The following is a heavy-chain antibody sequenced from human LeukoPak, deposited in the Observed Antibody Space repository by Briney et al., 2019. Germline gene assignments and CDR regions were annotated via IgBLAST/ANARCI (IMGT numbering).Heavy chain of an antibody. CDR2: IIPIFDTV. Sequence: SVKVSCKASGGTLSTHVISWARQAPGQGLEWMGGIIPIFDTVNYAQKFQGRVTMTTDTSTSTAYMELRSLRSDDTAVYYCARVCRRTIFGVVSNWFDPWGQGTLVTVSS. D-gene: IGHD3-3*01. CDR3: ARVCRRTIFGVVSNWFDP. J-gene: IGHJ5*02. V-gene: IGHV1-69*05. CDR1: GGTLSTHV.